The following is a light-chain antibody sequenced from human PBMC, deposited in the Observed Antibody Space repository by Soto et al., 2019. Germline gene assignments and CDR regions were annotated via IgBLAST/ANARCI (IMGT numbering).Light chain of an antibody. V-gene: IGLV2-11*01. CDR1: SSDV. CDR2: YVT. Sequence: QSVLTQPRSVSGSPGQSVTISCIGTSSDVVSWYQQHPDKAPKLIIYYVTQRPSGVPDRFSASKSSNTASLTISALQAEDEADYYCCSSAGGFTWVFGGGTKLTVL. J-gene: IGLJ3*02. CDR3: CSSAGGFTWV.